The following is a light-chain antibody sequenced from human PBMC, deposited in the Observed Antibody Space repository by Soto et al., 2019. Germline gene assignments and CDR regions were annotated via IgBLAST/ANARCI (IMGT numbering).Light chain of an antibody. CDR3: QQRSNSPLT. Sequence: EIVLTQSPATLSLSPGERAALSCRASQSVSSHLAWYQQKPGQAPRLLIYDASNRATGIPARFSGSGSGTDFTRIISSLEPEDLAVYYCQQRSNSPLTFRGGTKVEIK. CDR2: DAS. V-gene: IGKV3-11*01. J-gene: IGKJ4*01. CDR1: QSVSSH.